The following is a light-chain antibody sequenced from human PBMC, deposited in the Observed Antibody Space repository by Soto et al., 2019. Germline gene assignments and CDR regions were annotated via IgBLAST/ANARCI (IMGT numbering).Light chain of an antibody. J-gene: IGLJ2*01. CDR2: GNN. CDR3: QSYNSSLSGSV. CDR1: SSNLGAGHD. V-gene: IGLV1-40*01. Sequence: QLVLTQPPSVSGAPGQRVTISCTGSSSNLGAGHDVHWYQQFPGTAPKLLIYGNNNRPSGVPDRFSASKSGTSASLAITGLQAADEADYYCQSYNSSLSGSVFGGGIKLTVL.